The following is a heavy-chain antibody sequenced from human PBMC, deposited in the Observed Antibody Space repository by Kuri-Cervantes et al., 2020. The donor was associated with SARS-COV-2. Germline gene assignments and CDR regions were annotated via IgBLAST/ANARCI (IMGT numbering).Heavy chain of an antibody. J-gene: IGHJ4*02. D-gene: IGHD6-13*01. CDR3: AGGGAYSSSGYKPPLDY. CDR2: IYYSGST. CDR1: GGSISSYY. Sequence: SETLSLTCTVSGGSISSYYWSWIRQPPGKGLEWIGYIYYSGSTNYNPSLKSRVTISVDTSKNQFSLKLSSVTAADTAVYYCAGGGAYSSSGYKPPLDYWGQGTLVTVSS. V-gene: IGHV4-59*01.